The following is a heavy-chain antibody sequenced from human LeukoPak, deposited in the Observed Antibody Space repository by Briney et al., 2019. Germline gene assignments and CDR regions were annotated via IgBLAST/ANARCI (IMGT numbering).Heavy chain of an antibody. CDR2: INPNSCGT. CDR3: ARKKMVRGAASVGYYYYYMDV. J-gene: IGHJ6*03. Sequence: ALVKVSCKASGYTFTGYYMHWVRQAPGQGLEWRGRINPNSCGTNYAQKFQGRVTMTRDTSISTAYMELSRLRSDDTAVYYCARKKMVRGAASVGYYYYYMDVWGKGTTVTVSS. CDR1: GYTFTGYY. D-gene: IGHD3-10*01. V-gene: IGHV1-2*06.